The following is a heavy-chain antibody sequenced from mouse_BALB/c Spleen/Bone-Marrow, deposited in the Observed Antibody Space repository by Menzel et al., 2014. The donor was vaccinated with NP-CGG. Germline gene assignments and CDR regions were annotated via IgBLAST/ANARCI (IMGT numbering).Heavy chain of an antibody. J-gene: IGHJ2*01. D-gene: IGHD3-1*01. Sequence: EVKLMESGTVLARPGAAVRMSCKASGYTFSNYWMHWVKQRPGQGLEWIGTIYPGNSDTTYNQKFKGKAKLTAVTSTSTAYMELSSLTNEASAVYYCTTLARSDFDYWGQGTTLTVSS. CDR1: GYTFSNYW. V-gene: IGHV1-5*01. CDR3: TTLARSDFDY. CDR2: IYPGNSDT.